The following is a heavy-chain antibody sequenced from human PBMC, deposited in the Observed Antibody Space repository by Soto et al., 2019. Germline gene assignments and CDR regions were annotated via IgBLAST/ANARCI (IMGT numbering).Heavy chain of an antibody. Sequence: QVQLVESGGGVVQPGTSLRLSCAASGFIFNSYSIHWVRQAPGKGLEWVAVISYDGNTQYYGDSLKGRFIVSRENSKNTAYLQMNDLRADDTAVYYCAKVSGASRISTPDFDSWGQGTLVTVSS. CDR3: AKVSGASRISTPDFDS. CDR2: ISYDGNTQ. CDR1: GFIFNSYS. J-gene: IGHJ4*02. V-gene: IGHV3-30-3*01.